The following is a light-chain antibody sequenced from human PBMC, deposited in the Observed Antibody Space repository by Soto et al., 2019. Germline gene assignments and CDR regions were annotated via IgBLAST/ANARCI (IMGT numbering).Light chain of an antibody. CDR3: QTWDSGILV. V-gene: IGLV4-69*02. Sequence: QPVLTQSSSASASLGDSVRLTCTLSSGHSNYAIAWHQQQPQKGPRYLMKLNSDGSHTKGDGIPDRFSGSSSGAERYLTISSLQSDDEADYYCQTWDSGILVFGGGTKLTVL. CDR1: SGHSNYA. J-gene: IGLJ3*02. CDR2: LNSDGSH.